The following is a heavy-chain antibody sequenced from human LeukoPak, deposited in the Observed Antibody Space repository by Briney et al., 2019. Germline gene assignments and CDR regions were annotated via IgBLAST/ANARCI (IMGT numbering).Heavy chain of an antibody. V-gene: IGHV4-34*01. CDR2: IYYSGST. D-gene: IGHD6-6*01. J-gene: IGHJ5*02. Sequence: SETLSLTCAVYGGSFSGYYWSWIRQPPGKGLEWIGSIYYSGSTYYNPSLKSRVTISVDTSKNQFSLKLSSVTAADTAVYYCARHDGHGSSSGNWFDPWGQGTLVTVSS. CDR1: GGSFSGYY. CDR3: ARHDGHGSSSGNWFDP.